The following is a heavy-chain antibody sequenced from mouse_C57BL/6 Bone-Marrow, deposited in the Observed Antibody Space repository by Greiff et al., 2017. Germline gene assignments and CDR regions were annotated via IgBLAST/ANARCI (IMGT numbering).Heavy chain of an antibody. CDR3: ARKGWLRRENTMDY. CDR1: GFSLTSYG. J-gene: IGHJ4*01. CDR2: LWSGGST. D-gene: IGHD2-2*01. Sequence: QVQLQQSGPGLVQPSQSLSITCTVSGFSLTSYGVHWVRQSPGKGLEWLGVLWSGGSTDYNAAFISRLSISKDTSKSQVFFKMNSLQADDTSIYYWARKGWLRRENTMDYWGQGTSVTVSS. V-gene: IGHV2-2*01.